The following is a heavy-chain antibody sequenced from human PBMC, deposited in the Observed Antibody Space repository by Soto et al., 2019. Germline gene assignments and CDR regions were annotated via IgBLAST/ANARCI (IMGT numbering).Heavy chain of an antibody. V-gene: IGHV3-48*01. CDR2: ISSSSSTI. CDR3: ASVTMVRGVTY. J-gene: IGHJ4*02. CDR1: GFTFSSYS. D-gene: IGHD3-10*01. Sequence: EVQLVESGGGLVQPGGSLRLSCAASGFTFSSYSINWVRQAPGKGLEWVSYISSSSSTIYYADSVKGRFTISRDNAKNSLYLQMNSLRAEDTAVYYCASVTMVRGVTYWGQGTLVTVSA.